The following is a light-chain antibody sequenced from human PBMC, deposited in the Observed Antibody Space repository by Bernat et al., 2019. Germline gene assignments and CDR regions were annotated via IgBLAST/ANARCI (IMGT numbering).Light chain of an antibody. Sequence: SYVLTQPPSVSVAPGKTARITCGGNNIGSKSVHWYQQKPAQAPVLVVYDDSDRPSGIPERFSGSNSGNAATLTISRVGAGDEADYYCQVWDSSSDHVVFGGGTKLTVL. J-gene: IGLJ2*01. CDR3: QVWDSSSDHVV. CDR1: NIGSKS. V-gene: IGLV3-21*03. CDR2: DDS.